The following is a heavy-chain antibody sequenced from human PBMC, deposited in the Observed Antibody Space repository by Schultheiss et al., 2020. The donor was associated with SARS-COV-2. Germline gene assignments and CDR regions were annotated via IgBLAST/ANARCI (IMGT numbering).Heavy chain of an antibody. V-gene: IGHV1-69*13. J-gene: IGHJ5*02. CDR2: IIPIFGTA. CDR3: ARDRCSGGSCYSWFDP. CDR1: GGTFSSYA. Sequence: SVKVSFKASGGTFSSYAISWVRQAPGQGLEWMGGIIPIFGTANYAQKFQGRVTITADESTSTAYMELSSLRSEDTAVYYCARDRCSGGSCYSWFDPWGQGTLVTVSS. D-gene: IGHD2-15*01.